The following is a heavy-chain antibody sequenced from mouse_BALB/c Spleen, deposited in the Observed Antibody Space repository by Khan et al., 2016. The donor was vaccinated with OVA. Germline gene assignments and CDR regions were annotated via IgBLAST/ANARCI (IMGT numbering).Heavy chain of an antibody. CDR2: INYSGVT. Sequence: EVQLLESGPGLVKPSQSLSLTCTVTGYSITSDYAWNWIRQFPGNKLELMGYINYSGVTSYLPSLKSRISITRDTSKNQFFLQLNSVTTEDSATYYCARLFVYWGQGTLVTVS. CDR1: GYSITSDYA. V-gene: IGHV3-2*02. CDR3: ARLFVY. J-gene: IGHJ3*01.